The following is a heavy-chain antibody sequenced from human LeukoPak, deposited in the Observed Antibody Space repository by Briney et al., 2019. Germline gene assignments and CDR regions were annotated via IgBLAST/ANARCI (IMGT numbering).Heavy chain of an antibody. CDR2: IYWDDDK. CDR1: GFSPSTSGMG. V-gene: IGHV2-5*02. CDR3: AHYDSGYPGDWFDP. Sequence: SGPTLVKPTQTLTLTCTFSGFSPSTSGMGVGWIRQPPGKALEWLALIYWDDDKRYSPSLKSRLTITKDTSKNQVVLTMTNMDPVDTATYYCAHYDSGYPGDWFDPWGQGTLVTVSS. D-gene: IGHD3-22*01. J-gene: IGHJ5*02.